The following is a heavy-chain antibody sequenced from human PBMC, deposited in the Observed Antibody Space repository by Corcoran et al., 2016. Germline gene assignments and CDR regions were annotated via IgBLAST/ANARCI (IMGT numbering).Heavy chain of an antibody. J-gene: IGHJ6*02. V-gene: IGHV4-34*01. CDR3: ARDRRIAVAGTVYDYYYGMDV. CDR2: INHSGST. Sequence: QVQLQQWGAGLLKPSETLSLTCAVYGGSFSGYYWSWIRQPPGKGLEWIGEINHSGSTNYNPSLKSRVTISVDTFKNQFSLKLSSVTAADRAVYYWARDRRIAVAGTVYDYYYGMDVWGQGTTVTVSS. D-gene: IGHD6-19*01. CDR1: GGSFSGYY.